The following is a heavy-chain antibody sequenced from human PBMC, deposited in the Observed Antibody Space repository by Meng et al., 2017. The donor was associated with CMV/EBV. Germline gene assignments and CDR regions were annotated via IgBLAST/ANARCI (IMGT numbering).Heavy chain of an antibody. CDR3: ARGESGDLLWFGSSYPAGFDP. Sequence: GGSLRLSCAASGFTFSSYGMHWVRQAPGKGLEWVSSISSSSSYIYYADSVKGRFTISRDNAKNSLYLQMNSLRAEDTAVYYCARGESGDLLWFGSSYPAGFDPWGQGTLVTVSS. V-gene: IGHV3-21*01. D-gene: IGHD3-10*01. CDR1: GFTFSSYG. J-gene: IGHJ5*02. CDR2: ISSSSSYI.